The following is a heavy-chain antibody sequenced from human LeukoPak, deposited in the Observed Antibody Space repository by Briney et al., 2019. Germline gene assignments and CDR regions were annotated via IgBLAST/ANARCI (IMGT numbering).Heavy chain of an antibody. D-gene: IGHD5-18*01. CDR1: GFTFSSYG. CDR3: AKVDTAMASYYYYMDV. Sequence: PGGSLRLSCAASGFTFSSYGMHWVRQAPGKGLEWVAFIRYDGSNKYYADSVKGRFTISRDNSKNTLYLQMNSLRAEDTAVYYCAKVDTAMASYYYYMDVWGKGTTVTVSS. V-gene: IGHV3-30*02. CDR2: IRYDGSNK. J-gene: IGHJ6*03.